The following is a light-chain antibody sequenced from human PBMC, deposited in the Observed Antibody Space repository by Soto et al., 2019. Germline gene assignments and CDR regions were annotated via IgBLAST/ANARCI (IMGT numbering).Light chain of an antibody. CDR1: SSNIGAGYE. J-gene: IGLJ1*01. CDR3: QSYDSSLSGYV. V-gene: IGLV1-40*01. CDR2: ENN. Sequence: QLVLTQPPSVSEAPGQRVTISCTGSSSNIGAGYEAHWYQQVPGTAPKLLIYENNNRPSGVPDRFSGSKSGTSASLAITGLQAEDEAEYYCQSYDSSLSGYVFRTGTKLTVL.